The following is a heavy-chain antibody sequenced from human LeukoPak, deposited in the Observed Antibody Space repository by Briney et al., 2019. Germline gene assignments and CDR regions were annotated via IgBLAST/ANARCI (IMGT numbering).Heavy chain of an antibody. Sequence: GASVKVSCKAYRYSFTSQAINWVRQAPGQGLQWMGWVNTTTGNPTYAQGFTGRFVFSFDTSVSTAYLQISSLKAEDTAVYYCVGAETSVGYFDYWGQGTLVTVSS. CDR3: VGAETSVGYFDY. CDR2: VNTTTGNP. J-gene: IGHJ4*02. D-gene: IGHD4-23*01. CDR1: RYSFTSQA. V-gene: IGHV7-4-1*02.